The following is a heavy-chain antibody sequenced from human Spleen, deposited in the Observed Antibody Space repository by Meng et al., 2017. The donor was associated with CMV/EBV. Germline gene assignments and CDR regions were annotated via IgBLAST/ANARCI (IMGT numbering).Heavy chain of an antibody. Sequence: ASVKVSCKASGYTFTSYDINWVRQATGQGLEWMGWMNPNSGNTGYAQKFQGRVTITADKSTSTAYMELSSLRSEDTAVYYCAREPGYGSGSYYSYYGMDVWGQGTTVTSP. J-gene: IGHJ6*02. D-gene: IGHD3-10*01. CDR1: GYTFTSYD. V-gene: IGHV1-8*03. CDR3: AREPGYGSGSYYSYYGMDV. CDR2: MNPNSGNT.